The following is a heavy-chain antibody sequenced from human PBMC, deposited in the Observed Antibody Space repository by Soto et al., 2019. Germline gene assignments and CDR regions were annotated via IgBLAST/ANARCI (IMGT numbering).Heavy chain of an antibody. CDR2: ISSNTIYI. V-gene: IGHV3-21*04. D-gene: IGHD6-19*01. CDR1: GFTFSSYS. CDR3: ARDRSGWVDY. Sequence: GSLRLSCAASGFTFSSYSMNWVHQAPGKGLEWVSSISSNTIYISYADSVKGRFTISRDNAKNSLYLQMNSLRVEDTAVYYCARDRSGWVDYWGQGTLVTVSS. J-gene: IGHJ4*02.